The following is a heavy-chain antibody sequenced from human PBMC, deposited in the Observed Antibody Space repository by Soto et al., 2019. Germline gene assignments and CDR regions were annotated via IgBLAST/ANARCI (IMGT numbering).Heavy chain of an antibody. CDR1: GGTISSYY. Sequence: SQTLSLTCTVSGGTISSYYWSWIRQPPGKGLEWIGYIYYSGSTNYNPSVQGRFTISRANARNTLYLHLSSLRPEDTALYYCARGYSSGPDSWGQGTLVTVSS. D-gene: IGHD6-19*01. J-gene: IGHJ4*02. CDR2: IYYSGST. V-gene: IGHV4-59*12. CDR3: ARGYSSGPDS.